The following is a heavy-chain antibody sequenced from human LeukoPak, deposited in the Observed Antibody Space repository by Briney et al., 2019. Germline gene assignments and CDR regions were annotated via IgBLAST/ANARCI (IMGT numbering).Heavy chain of an antibody. CDR1: GFTFSSLW. J-gene: IGHJ4*02. V-gene: IGHV3-74*01. CDR3: AGGGPGTGMDY. CDR2: INNDEITT. D-gene: IGHD1-1*01. Sequence: GGSLRLSCVASGFTFSSLWMHWVRQAPGKGLVWISRINNDEITTTYADSVKGRFTISRDNAKSTLYLQMNSLRAEDTAIYYCAGGGPGTGMDYWGQGALVTVSS.